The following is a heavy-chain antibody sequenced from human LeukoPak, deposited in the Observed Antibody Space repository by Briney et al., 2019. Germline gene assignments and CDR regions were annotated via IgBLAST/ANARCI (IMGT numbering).Heavy chain of an antibody. Sequence: PSETLPLTCAVYGGSFSGYYWSWIRQPPGKGLEWIGEINHSGSTNYNPSLKSRVTISVDTSKNQFSLKLSSVTAADTAVYYCARGRYCGGDCATPRGRFDPWGQGTLVTVSS. CDR3: ARGRYCGGDCATPRGRFDP. V-gene: IGHV4-34*01. D-gene: IGHD2-21*02. J-gene: IGHJ5*02. CDR2: INHSGST. CDR1: GGSFSGYY.